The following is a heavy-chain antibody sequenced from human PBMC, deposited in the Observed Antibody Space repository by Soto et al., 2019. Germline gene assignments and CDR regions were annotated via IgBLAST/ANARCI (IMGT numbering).Heavy chain of an antibody. V-gene: IGHV1-18*01. CDR3: ARDRDDFWSGYHFDY. CDR1: GYTFTTYG. D-gene: IGHD3-3*01. J-gene: IGHJ4*02. CDR2: ISTYNGNT. Sequence: ASVKVSCKASGYTFTTYGISWVRQAPGQGLEWMGWISTYNGNTNYAQKLQGRVTMTTDTSTSTAYMELRSLRSDDTAVYYCARDRDDFWSGYHFDYWGQGTLVTVSS.